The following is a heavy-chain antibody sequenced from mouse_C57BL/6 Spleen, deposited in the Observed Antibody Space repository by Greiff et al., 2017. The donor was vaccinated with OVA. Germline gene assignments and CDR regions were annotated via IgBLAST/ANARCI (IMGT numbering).Heavy chain of an antibody. V-gene: IGHV1-80*01. Sequence: VQLQQSGAELVKPGASVKISCKASGYAFSSYWMNWVKQRPGKGLEWIGQIYPGDGDTNYNGKFKGKATLTADKSSSTAYMQLSSLTSEDSAVYFCARSYSNYVYYFDYWGQGTTLTVSS. J-gene: IGHJ2*01. CDR3: ARSYSNYVYYFDY. CDR1: GYAFSSYW. CDR2: IYPGDGDT. D-gene: IGHD2-5*01.